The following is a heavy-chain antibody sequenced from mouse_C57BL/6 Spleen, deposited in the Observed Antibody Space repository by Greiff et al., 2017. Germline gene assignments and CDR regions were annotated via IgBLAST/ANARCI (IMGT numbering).Heavy chain of an antibody. J-gene: IGHJ3*01. V-gene: IGHV1-39*01. CDR3: ARGVDYDVGAFSY. Sequence: EVKLMESGPELVKPGASVKISCKASGYSFTDYNMNWVKQSNGKSLEWIGVINPNYGTTSYKQKFKGKATLTVDQSSSTAYMTLNSLTSEDAAVYYFARGVDYDVGAFSYWGQGTLVTVSA. CDR2: INPNYGTT. CDR1: GYSFTDYN. D-gene: IGHD2-4*01.